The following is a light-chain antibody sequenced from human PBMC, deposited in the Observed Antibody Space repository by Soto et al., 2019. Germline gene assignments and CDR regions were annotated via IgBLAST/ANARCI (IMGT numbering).Light chain of an antibody. CDR3: QQYGSSLSIT. Sequence: ESVFTLSPGTLSLSPGERATLSCSSIQSVTSSYLASYQQKPGQAPRLLIYGASSRATSIPDRFSGSGSGTDFTLTISRLEPEDFAVYYCQQYGSSLSITFGQGTRLEIK. CDR1: QSVTSSY. J-gene: IGKJ5*01. CDR2: GAS. V-gene: IGKV3-20*01.